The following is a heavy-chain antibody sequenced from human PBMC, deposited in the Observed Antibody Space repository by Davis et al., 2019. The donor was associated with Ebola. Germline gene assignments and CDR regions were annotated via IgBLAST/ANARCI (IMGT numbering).Heavy chain of an antibody. CDR3: ARGSFFWSGSFLGYFDY. Sequence: ASVKVSCQTSGYTFTAHYLHWVRQAPGQGLEWVGWINPNSGDTNLAQNFQGTVTLTRDTSTNTAYLELTRPTSDDTAIYFCARGSFFWSGSFLGYFDYWGQGILITVSS. CDR2: INPNSGDT. J-gene: IGHJ4*03. V-gene: IGHV1-2*02. CDR1: GYTFTAHY. D-gene: IGHD3-3*01.